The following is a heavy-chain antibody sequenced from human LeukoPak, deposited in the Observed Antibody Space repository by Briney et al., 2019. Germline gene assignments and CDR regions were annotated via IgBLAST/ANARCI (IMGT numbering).Heavy chain of an antibody. J-gene: IGHJ6*02. V-gene: IGHV3-23*01. D-gene: IGHD2-15*01. Sequence: PGGSLRLSCAASGFTFSSYAMSWVRQAPGKGLEWVSSISGGGNRTYYADSVKGRFTISRDSSKNTLFLQMNSLRAEDTAVYYCAKNLYCGGGSCYPSALGMDVWGQGTTVTVSS. CDR2: ISGGGNRT. CDR1: GFTFSSYA. CDR3: AKNLYCGGGSCYPSALGMDV.